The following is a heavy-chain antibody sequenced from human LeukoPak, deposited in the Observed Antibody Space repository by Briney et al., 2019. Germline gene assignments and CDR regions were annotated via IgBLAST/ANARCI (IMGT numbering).Heavy chain of an antibody. CDR1: GFTFSDYA. V-gene: IGHV3-23*01. J-gene: IGHJ5*02. D-gene: IGHD3-3*02. Sequence: GGSLRLSCAASGFTFSDYAMSWVRQAPEKGLEWVSAISGSGVSTSFSDYYLDSVKGRFSISRDNSKNTLFLQMNSLRADDTSMYYCVTDLHGINWYVHWGQGTLVTVSS. CDR3: VTDLHGINWYVH. CDR2: ISGSGVST.